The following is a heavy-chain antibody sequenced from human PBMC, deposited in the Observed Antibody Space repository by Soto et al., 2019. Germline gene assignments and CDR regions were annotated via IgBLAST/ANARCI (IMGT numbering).Heavy chain of an antibody. V-gene: IGHV1-69*13. J-gene: IGHJ4*02. D-gene: IGHD3-22*01. CDR1: GGTFSSYA. Sequence: SVKVSCKASGGTFSSYAISWVRQAPGQGLEWMGGIIPIFGTANYAQKFQGRVTITADESTSTAYMELSSLRSEDTAVYYCARGSARYYYDSSGYYCFDYWGQGTLVTVSS. CDR2: IIPIFGTA. CDR3: ARGSARYYYDSSGYYCFDY.